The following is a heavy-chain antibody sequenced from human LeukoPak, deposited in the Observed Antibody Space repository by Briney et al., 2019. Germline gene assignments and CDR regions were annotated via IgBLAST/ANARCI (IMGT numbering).Heavy chain of an antibody. Sequence: GGSLRLSCVASGFTFNTYTMNWVRQAPGKGLEWVANIKQDGSEKYYVDSVKGRFTISRDNAKNSLYLQMNSLRAEDTAVYYCARVSGNYYRWFDSWGQGTLVTVSS. CDR3: ARVSGNYYRWFDS. CDR2: IKQDGSEK. J-gene: IGHJ5*01. CDR1: GFTFNTYT. D-gene: IGHD1-26*01. V-gene: IGHV3-7*03.